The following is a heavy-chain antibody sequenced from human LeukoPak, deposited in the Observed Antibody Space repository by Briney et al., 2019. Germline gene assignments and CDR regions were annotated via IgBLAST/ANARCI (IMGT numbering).Heavy chain of an antibody. CDR3: ARGVVVAATFDY. CDR2: IYSGGST. D-gene: IGHD2-15*01. J-gene: IGHJ4*02. Sequence: PGGSLRLSCAAPGFTVTSNYMSWVRQAPGKGLEWVSVIYSGGSTYYADSVKGRFHISRDNSKNTLYLQMNSLRAEDTAVYYCARGVVVAATFDYWGQGTLVTVSS. CDR1: GFTVTSNY. V-gene: IGHV3-66*01.